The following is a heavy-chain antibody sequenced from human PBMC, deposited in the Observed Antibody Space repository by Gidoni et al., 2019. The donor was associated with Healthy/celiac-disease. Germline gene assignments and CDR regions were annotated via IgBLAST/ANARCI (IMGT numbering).Heavy chain of an antibody. CDR1: GFPFSSYS. J-gene: IGHJ4*02. D-gene: IGHD3-10*01. Sequence: EVQLVESGGGLVKPGGSLRLSFAASGFPFSSYSMNWVRQAPGKGLEWVSSISSSSSYIYYADSVKGRFTISRDNAKNSLYLKMNSLRAEDTAVYYCARGVIWFGESYFDYWGQGTLVTVSS. CDR3: ARGVIWFGESYFDY. V-gene: IGHV3-21*01. CDR2: ISSSSSYI.